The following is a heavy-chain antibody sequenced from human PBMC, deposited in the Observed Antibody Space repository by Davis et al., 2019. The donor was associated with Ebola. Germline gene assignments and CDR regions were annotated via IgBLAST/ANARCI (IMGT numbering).Heavy chain of an antibody. V-gene: IGHV4-39*07. CDR2: IYYSGST. Sequence: SETLSLTCTVSGGSISSSSYYWGWIRQPPGKGLEWIGSIYYSGSTYYNPSLKSRVTISVDTSKNQFSLKLSSVTAADTAVYYCARVDWNYVLDYWGQGTLVTVSS. D-gene: IGHD1-7*01. J-gene: IGHJ4*02. CDR1: GGSISSSSYY. CDR3: ARVDWNYVLDY.